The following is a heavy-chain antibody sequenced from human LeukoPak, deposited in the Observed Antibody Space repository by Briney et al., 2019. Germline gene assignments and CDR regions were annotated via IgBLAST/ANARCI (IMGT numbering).Heavy chain of an antibody. CDR3: ARAGTSGGLCDY. V-gene: IGHV4-4*07. D-gene: IGHD1-14*01. Sequence: SETLSLTCTVSGVSISIYYWSWVRHPAGKGREWIRRIYTSGSTKYNPSLQSRVTMSLDTSKNQLSLNLGSVTAADTAVYYCARAGTSGGLCDYWGQGILVTVSS. J-gene: IGHJ4*02. CDR1: GVSISIYY. CDR2: IYTSGST.